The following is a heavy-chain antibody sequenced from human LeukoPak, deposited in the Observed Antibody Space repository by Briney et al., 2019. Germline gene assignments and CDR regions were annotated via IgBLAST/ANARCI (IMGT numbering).Heavy chain of an antibody. Sequence: GGSLRLSCAASGFTVSSNYMSWVRQAPGKGLEWVSVIYSGGSTYYADSVKGRFTISRDNSKNTLYLQMNSLRAEDTAVYYCAGQTTTDDSSGYSYYYYYMDVWGKGTTVTVSS. CDR1: GFTVSSNY. J-gene: IGHJ6*03. CDR3: AGQTTTDDSSGYSYYYYYMDV. CDR2: IYSGGST. D-gene: IGHD3-22*01. V-gene: IGHV3-66*02.